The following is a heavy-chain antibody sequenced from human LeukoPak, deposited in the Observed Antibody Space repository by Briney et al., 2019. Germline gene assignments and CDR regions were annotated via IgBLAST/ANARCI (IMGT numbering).Heavy chain of an antibody. CDR3: ARAKALGYCSGGSCYPRGFDP. CDR1: GGSFSGYY. Sequence: PSETLSLTCAVYGGSFSGYYWSWLRQPLGKGLEWIGEINHSGSTNYNPSLKSRVTISVDTSKNQFSLKLSSVTAADTAVYYCARAKALGYCSGGSCYPRGFDPWGQGTLVTVSS. D-gene: IGHD2-15*01. CDR2: INHSGST. J-gene: IGHJ5*02. V-gene: IGHV4-34*01.